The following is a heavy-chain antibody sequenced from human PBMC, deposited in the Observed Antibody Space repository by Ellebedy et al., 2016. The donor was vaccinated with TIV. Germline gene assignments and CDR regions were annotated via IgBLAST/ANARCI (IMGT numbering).Heavy chain of an antibody. CDR3: ARARLDWNWFDP. V-gene: IGHV3-33*01. CDR2: LWYDGSNK. J-gene: IGHJ5*02. D-gene: IGHD3-9*01. Sequence: GGSLRLSXAASGFTISSYGMHWVRQAPGKGLEWVAVLWYDGSNKYYADSVKGRFTISRDNSKNTLYLQMNSLRAEDTAVYYCARARLDWNWFDPWGQGTLVTVSS. CDR1: GFTISSYG.